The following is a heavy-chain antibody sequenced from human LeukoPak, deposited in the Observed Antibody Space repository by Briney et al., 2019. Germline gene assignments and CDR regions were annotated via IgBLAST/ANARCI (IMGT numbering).Heavy chain of an antibody. Sequence: SETLSLTCTVSGDSVSSSYWSWIRQPPGRGLEWIGYVFHTGDTNSDPSLKSRVTVSLDTSKRQVSLRLTSVTAADTAVYYCARHPFATPFDRWGRGILVTVSS. V-gene: IGHV4-59*08. D-gene: IGHD2-15*01. CDR3: ARHPFATPFDR. CDR2: VFHTGDT. J-gene: IGHJ5*02. CDR1: GDSVSSSY.